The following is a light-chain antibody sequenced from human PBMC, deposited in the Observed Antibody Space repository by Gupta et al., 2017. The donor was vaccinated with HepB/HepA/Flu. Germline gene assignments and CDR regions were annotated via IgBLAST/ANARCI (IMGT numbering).Light chain of an antibody. CDR1: SSNIENNY. Sequence: QSVLTQPPSVSAAPGQKVTISCPGSSSNIENNYVSWYQQLPGTAPKLLIYDNHKRPSGIPDRFSGSRSGASATLGITGLQTGDEADYYCGTWDGSLSTWVFGGGTTLTVL. CDR2: DNH. J-gene: IGLJ3*02. V-gene: IGLV1-51*01. CDR3: GTWDGSLSTWV.